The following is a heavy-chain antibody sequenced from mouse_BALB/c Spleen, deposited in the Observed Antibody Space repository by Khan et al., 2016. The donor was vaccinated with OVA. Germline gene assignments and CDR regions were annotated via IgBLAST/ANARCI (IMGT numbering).Heavy chain of an antibody. CDR3: ARKNYYGYAGDY. D-gene: IGHD1-1*01. CDR2: ISYSGST. V-gene: IGHV3-2*02. J-gene: IGHJ4*01. Sequence: EVQLVESGPGLVKPSQSLSLTCTVTGYSITTNYAWDWIRQFPGNKLEWMGYISYSGSTSYNPSLKSRISITRDTSKNQFFLQLNSVTTEDTATYYGARKNYYGYAGDYWGQGTSVTVSS. CDR1: GYSITTNYA.